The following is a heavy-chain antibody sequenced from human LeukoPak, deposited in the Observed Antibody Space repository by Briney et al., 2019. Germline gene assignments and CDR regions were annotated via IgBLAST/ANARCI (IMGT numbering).Heavy chain of an antibody. Sequence: SETLSLTCAVSGYSISSGYYWGWIRQPPGKGLEWIGSIYHRGSTYYNPSLKSRVTISVDTSKNQFSLKLSSVTAADTAVYYCARAHYYDSSGYYRAFDYWGQGTLVTVSS. D-gene: IGHD3-22*01. J-gene: IGHJ4*02. CDR2: IYHRGST. CDR1: GYSISSGYY. V-gene: IGHV4-38-2*01. CDR3: ARAHYYDSSGYYRAFDY.